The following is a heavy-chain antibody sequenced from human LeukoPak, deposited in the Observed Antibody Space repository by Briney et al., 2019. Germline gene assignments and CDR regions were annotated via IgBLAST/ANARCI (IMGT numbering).Heavy chain of an antibody. CDR3: TRDLTKGSCRGYSCSTGELAP. CDR1: GYTFTDFY. D-gene: IGHD2-21*01. Sequence: ASVRVSCKASGYTFTDFYIHWVRQAPGQGLEWMGWINPNSGVTNYAQKFQGRVTMTRDTSTITAYVDLSRLRSDDTAVYYCTRDLTKGSCRGYSCSTGELAPWGKGTLVTVTS. V-gene: IGHV1-2*02. CDR2: INPNSGVT. J-gene: IGHJ5*02.